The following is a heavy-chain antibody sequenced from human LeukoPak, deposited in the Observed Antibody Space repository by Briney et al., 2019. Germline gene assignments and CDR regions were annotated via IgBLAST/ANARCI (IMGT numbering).Heavy chain of an antibody. CDR1: GFTVSNNY. J-gene: IGHJ5*02. Sequence: PGGSLRLSCAASGFTVSNNYMNWVRQAPGKGLEWVSLIYSGGDTHYADSVKGRFTISRDSSKNTLSLQMNSLRAEDTAVYYCARDPPAVRTNTYAWGQGTLVTVSS. CDR3: ARDPPAVRTNTYA. V-gene: IGHV3-66*01. D-gene: IGHD4/OR15-4a*01. CDR2: IYSGGDT.